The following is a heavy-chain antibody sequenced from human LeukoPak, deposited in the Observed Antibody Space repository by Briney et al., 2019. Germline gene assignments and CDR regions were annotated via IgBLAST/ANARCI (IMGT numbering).Heavy chain of an antibody. CDR1: GFTFSSYW. D-gene: IGHD4-23*01. CDR2: IASDGSST. V-gene: IGHV3-74*01. J-gene: IGHJ4*02. CDR3: ARGRLRGNDY. Sequence: GGSLRLSCAASGFTFSSYWMNWVRQAPGKGLVWVSRIASDGSSTTYADSVKGRFSISRDNAKNTLYLQMNSLRVEDTAVYYCARGRLRGNDYWGQGTLVTVSS.